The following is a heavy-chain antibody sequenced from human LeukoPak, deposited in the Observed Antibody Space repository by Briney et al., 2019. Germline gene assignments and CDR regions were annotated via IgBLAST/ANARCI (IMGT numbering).Heavy chain of an antibody. D-gene: IGHD3-22*01. Sequence: SVKVSCKASGGTFSSYAISWVRQAPGQGLEWMGRIIPIFGTANYAQKFQGRVTITTDESASTAYMELSSLRSEDTAVYYCARDMYYYNSSGYYYFDYWGQGTLVTVSS. CDR1: GGTFSSYA. J-gene: IGHJ4*02. CDR2: IIPIFGTA. V-gene: IGHV1-69*05. CDR3: ARDMYYYNSSGYYYFDY.